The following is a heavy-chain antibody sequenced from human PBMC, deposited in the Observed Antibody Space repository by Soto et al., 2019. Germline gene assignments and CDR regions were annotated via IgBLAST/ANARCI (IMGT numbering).Heavy chain of an antibody. V-gene: IGHV4-59*01. CDR1: GGSISSYY. J-gene: IGHJ4*02. CDR3: ARSGGSLDF. Sequence: SETLSLTCTVSGGSISSYYWSWIRQPPGKGLEWIGYIYYSGSTNYNPSLKSRVTISVDTSKNQFSLKLNSVTAADTAVYYCARSGGSLDFWGQGTLVTVSS. D-gene: IGHD2-15*01. CDR2: IYYSGST.